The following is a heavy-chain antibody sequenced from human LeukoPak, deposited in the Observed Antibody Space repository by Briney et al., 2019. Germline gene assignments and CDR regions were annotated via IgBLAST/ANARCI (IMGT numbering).Heavy chain of an antibody. CDR2: IYYSGNT. CDR3: ARDSNYMDV. V-gene: IGHV4-59*01. J-gene: IGHJ6*03. Sequence: SETLSLTCTVSGGSISSYYWSWIRQPPGKGLEWIGYIYYSGNTNYNPSLKSRVTISVDTSKNQLSLKLSSVTAADTAVYYCARDSNYMDVWGKGTTVTVSS. CDR1: GGSISSYY.